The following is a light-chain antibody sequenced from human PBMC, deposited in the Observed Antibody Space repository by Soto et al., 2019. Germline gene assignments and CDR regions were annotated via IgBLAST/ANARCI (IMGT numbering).Light chain of an antibody. CDR2: XXX. J-gene: IGLJ3*02. Sequence: QSALTQPPSASGSPGQSVTISCTGTSSDVGAYKYVSWYQQYPGKAPKLMIYXXXKXXXXXXXXFXGSKSGNTASLTVSGLQAEDXADYYCTSYVGNDIWVFGGGTKVTVL. CDR3: TSYVGNDIWV. V-gene: IGLV2-8*01. CDR1: SSDVGAYKY.